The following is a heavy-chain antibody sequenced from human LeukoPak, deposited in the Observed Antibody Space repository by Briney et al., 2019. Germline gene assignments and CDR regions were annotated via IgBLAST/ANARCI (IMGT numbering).Heavy chain of an antibody. Sequence: GGSLRLSCAASGFTFSSYSMNWVRQAPGKGLEWVSAISGDSRYIYYADSVRGRFTIPRDNAEDSLYLQMNSLRAEDTAVYYCARDNVATNLPYYYYGMDVWGQGTTVTV. J-gene: IGHJ6*02. CDR3: ARDNVATNLPYYYYGMDV. CDR2: ISGDSRYI. D-gene: IGHD5-12*01. CDR1: GFTFSSYS. V-gene: IGHV3-21*04.